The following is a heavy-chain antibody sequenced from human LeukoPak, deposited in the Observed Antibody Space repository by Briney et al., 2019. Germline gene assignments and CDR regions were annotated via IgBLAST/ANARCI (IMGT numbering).Heavy chain of an antibody. CDR2: ISPNSGST. Sequence: ASVKVSCKASGYTFTGYQMHWVRQAPGQGLERMGWISPNSGSTNYAQKFQGRVTMTRDTSISTVYMELSRLASDDTAVYYCARGRVNYDVLTGYYYFDYWGQGALVTVSS. CDR1: GYTFTGYQ. V-gene: IGHV1-2*02. D-gene: IGHD3-9*01. CDR3: ARGRVNYDVLTGYYYFDY. J-gene: IGHJ4*02.